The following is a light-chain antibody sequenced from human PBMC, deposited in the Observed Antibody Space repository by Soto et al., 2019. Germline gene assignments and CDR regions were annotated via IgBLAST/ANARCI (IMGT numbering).Light chain of an antibody. CDR3: MQGTHWPPIVT. CDR2: KVS. Sequence: DVVMTQSPLSLPVTLGQPASISCRSSQSLVYSDGNTYLNWFQQRPGQTPRRLIYKVSNRDSGVPDRLSGSGSGTDFTLKISMVEAEDVGVYYCMQGTHWPPIVTFGQGTKLEIK. V-gene: IGKV2-30*01. J-gene: IGKJ2*01. CDR1: QSLVYSDGNTY.